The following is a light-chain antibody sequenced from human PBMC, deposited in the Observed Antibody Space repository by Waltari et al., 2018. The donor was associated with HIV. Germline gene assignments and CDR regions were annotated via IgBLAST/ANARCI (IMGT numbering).Light chain of an antibody. CDR1: SSDVGSYNR. J-gene: IGLJ2*01. CDR2: EVN. V-gene: IGLV2-18*02. CDR3: SSYTSSTVV. Sequence: QSALSQPPPVSGSPGLSVTISCTGTSSDVGSYNRVSWYQQPPGTAPKLMIYEVNNRPSGVPDRFSGSKSCNTASLTISGLQAEDEADYYCSSYTSSTVVFGGGTKLTVL.